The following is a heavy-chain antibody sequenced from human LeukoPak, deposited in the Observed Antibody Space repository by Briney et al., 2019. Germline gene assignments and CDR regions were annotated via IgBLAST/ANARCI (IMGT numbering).Heavy chain of an antibody. CDR2: IYYSGST. Sequence: SETLSLTCTVSGESISGFYWTWIRQPPGKGLEWIGYIYYSGSTNYNPSLKSRVTISVDTSKNQFSLKLSSVTAADTALYYCARHSYRYSVDAFDIWGQGTMVTVSS. D-gene: IGHD2-15*01. J-gene: IGHJ3*02. CDR1: GESISGFY. V-gene: IGHV4-59*01. CDR3: ARHSYRYSVDAFDI.